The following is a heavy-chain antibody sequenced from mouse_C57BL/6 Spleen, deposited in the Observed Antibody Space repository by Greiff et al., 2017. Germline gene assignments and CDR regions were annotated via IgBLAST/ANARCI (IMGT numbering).Heavy chain of an antibody. J-gene: IGHJ4*01. D-gene: IGHD2-1*01. CDR3: AIPTLNYGNYGYAMDY. CDR1: GYTFTSYW. V-gene: IGHV1-64*01. Sequence: QVQLQQPGAELVKPGASVKLSCKASGYTFTSYWMHWVKQRPGQGLEWIGMIHPNSGSTNYNEKFKSKATLTVDKSSSTAYMQLSSLTSEDSAVYYCAIPTLNYGNYGYAMDYWGQGTSGTVSS. CDR2: IHPNSGST.